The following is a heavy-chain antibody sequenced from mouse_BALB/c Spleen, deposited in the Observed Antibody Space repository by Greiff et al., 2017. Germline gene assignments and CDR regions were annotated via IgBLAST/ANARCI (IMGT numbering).Heavy chain of an antibody. CDR2: IWAGGST. J-gene: IGHJ3*01. CDR1: GFSLTSYG. V-gene: IGHV2-9*02. D-gene: IGHD1-1*01. CDR3: ARDHYGSSYETWFAY. Sequence: LVESGPGLVAPSQSLSITCTVSGFSLTSYGVHWVRQPPGKGLEWLGVIWAGGSTNYNSALMSRLSISKNNSKSQVFLKMNSLQTDDTAMYYCARDHYGSSYETWFAYWGQGTLVTVSA.